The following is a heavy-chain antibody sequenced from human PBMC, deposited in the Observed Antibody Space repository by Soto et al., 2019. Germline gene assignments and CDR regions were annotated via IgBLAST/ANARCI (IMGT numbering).Heavy chain of an antibody. J-gene: IGHJ6*02. V-gene: IGHV4-31*03. Sequence: SETLSLTCTVSGGSISSGGYYWSWIRQHPGKGLEWIGYIYYSGSTYYNPSLKSRVTISVDTSKNQFSLKLSSVTAADTAVYYCARVPYPLGPYGMDVCGQGTTVTVSS. CDR3: ARVPYPLGPYGMDV. CDR1: GGSISSGGYY. CDR2: IYYSGST.